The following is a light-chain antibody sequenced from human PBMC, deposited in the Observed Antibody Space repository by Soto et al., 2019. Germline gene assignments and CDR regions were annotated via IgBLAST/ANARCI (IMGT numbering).Light chain of an antibody. CDR2: NNN. V-gene: IGLV1-44*01. CDR3: AAWDDSLSGFV. CDR1: SSNIGSDT. J-gene: IGLJ1*01. Sequence: QSVLTQPPSVSGTPGQRVTISCSGSSSNIGSDTVNWYQRFPGTAPKLLIYNNNERPSGVPDRFSGSKSDTSASLAIIGLQPEDEADYYCAAWDDSLSGFVFGAGTKLTVL.